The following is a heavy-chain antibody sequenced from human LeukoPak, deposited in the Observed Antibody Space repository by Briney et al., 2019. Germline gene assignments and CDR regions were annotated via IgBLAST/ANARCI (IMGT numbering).Heavy chain of an antibody. Sequence: GGSLRLSCAASGFTFSSYWMSWVRQAPGKGLEWVANIKQDGSEKYYVDSVKGRFTISRGNAKNSLYLQMNSLRAEDTAVYYCARGGRRGYSYGYRDYWGQGTLVTVSS. CDR3: ARGGRRGYSYGYRDY. CDR2: IKQDGSEK. V-gene: IGHV3-7*01. CDR1: GFTFSSYW. J-gene: IGHJ4*02. D-gene: IGHD5-18*01.